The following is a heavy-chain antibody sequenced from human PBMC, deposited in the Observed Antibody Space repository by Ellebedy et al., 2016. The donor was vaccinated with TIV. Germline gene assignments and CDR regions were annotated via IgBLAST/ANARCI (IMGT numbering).Heavy chain of an antibody. CDR1: GGSISSSSYY. Sequence: SETLSLTXTVSGGSISSSSYYWGWIRQPPGKGLEWIGSIYYSGSTYYNPSLKSRVTISVDTSKNQFSLKLSSVTAADTAVYYCARSNYFDYWGQGTLVTVSS. CDR3: ARSNYFDY. CDR2: IYYSGST. V-gene: IGHV4-39*07. J-gene: IGHJ4*02.